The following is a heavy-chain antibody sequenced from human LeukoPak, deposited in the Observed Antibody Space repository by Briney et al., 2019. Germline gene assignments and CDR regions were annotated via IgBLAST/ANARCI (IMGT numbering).Heavy chain of an antibody. J-gene: IGHJ3*02. CDR2: IYYSGST. V-gene: IGHV4-30-4*01. CDR1: GGSISSGDYY. CDR3: AGGIVVVPAARGVGAFDI. Sequence: PSQTLSLTCTVSGGSISSGDYYWSWIRQPPGKGLEWIGYIYYSGSTYYNPSLKSRVTISVDTSKNQFSLKLSSVTAADTAVYYCAGGIVVVPAARGVGAFDIWGQGTMVTVSS. D-gene: IGHD2-2*01.